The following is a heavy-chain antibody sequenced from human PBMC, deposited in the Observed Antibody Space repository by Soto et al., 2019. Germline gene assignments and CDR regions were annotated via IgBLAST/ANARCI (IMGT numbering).Heavy chain of an antibody. J-gene: IGHJ5*02. D-gene: IGHD3-16*01. CDR2: IYYSGST. Sequence: SETLSLTCTVSGGSISSGDYYWSWIRQPPGKGLEWIGYIYYSGSTYYNPSLKSRVTISVDTSKNQFSLKLSSVTAADTAVYYCARGGDTSDHPNGYNWFDPWGQGTLVTVSS. CDR1: GGSISSGDYY. CDR3: ARGGDTSDHPNGYNWFDP. V-gene: IGHV4-30-4*01.